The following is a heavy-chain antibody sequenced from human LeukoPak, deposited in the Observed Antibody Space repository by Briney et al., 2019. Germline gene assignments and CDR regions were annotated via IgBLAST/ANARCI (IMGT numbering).Heavy chain of an antibody. CDR3: ARGQRTVKLERRTLVYGMDV. CDR2: INHSGSN. CDR1: GGSFSVYY. D-gene: IGHD1-1*01. Sequence: SETLSLTCAVYGGSFSVYYWSCIRHPPGKGLEWIGEINHSGSNTYNPPLKARVTISVKTSKNQFSLKLSCVTAADTAVYYCARGQRTVKLERRTLVYGMDVGGQGTTVTVS. J-gene: IGHJ6*02. V-gene: IGHV4-34*01.